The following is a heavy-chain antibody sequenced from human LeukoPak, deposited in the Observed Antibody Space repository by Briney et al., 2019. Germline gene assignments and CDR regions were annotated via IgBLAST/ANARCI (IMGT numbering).Heavy chain of an antibody. CDR1: GGSISSYY. J-gene: IGHJ4*02. D-gene: IGHD1-26*01. CDR3: ARSKYSGSYKEFDY. V-gene: IGHV4-59*01. CDR2: IYYSGST. Sequence: SETLSFTCTVSGGSISSYYWSWIRQPPGKGLEWIGYIYYSGSTNYNPSLKSRVTISVDTSKNQFSLKLSSVTAADTAVYYCARSKYSGSYKEFDYWGQGTLVTVSS.